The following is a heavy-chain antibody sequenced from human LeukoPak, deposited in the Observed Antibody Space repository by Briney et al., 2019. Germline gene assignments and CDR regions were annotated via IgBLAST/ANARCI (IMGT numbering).Heavy chain of an antibody. CDR1: GGSFSGYY. CDR2: INHSGST. CDR3: AGASYYDYVWGSPLFDY. Sequence: PSETLSLTCAVYGGSFSGYYWSWIRQPPGKGLEWIGEINHSGSTNYNPSLKSRVTISVDTSKNQFSLKLSSVTAVDTAVYYCAGASYYDYVWGSPLFDYWGQGTLVTVSS. J-gene: IGHJ4*02. V-gene: IGHV4-34*01. D-gene: IGHD3-16*01.